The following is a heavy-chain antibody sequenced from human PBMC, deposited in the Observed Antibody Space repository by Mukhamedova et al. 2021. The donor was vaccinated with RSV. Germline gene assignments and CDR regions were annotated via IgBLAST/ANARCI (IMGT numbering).Heavy chain of an antibody. J-gene: IGHJ4*02. Sequence: GKGLEWIGYIYYSGSTYYNPSLKSRVTISVDMSKNQFSLKLSSVTAADTAVYYCARLGYCSGGSCKPFDYWGQGTLVTVSS. V-gene: IGHV4-31*02. CDR2: IYYSGST. D-gene: IGHD2-15*01. CDR3: ARLGYCSGGSCKPFDY.